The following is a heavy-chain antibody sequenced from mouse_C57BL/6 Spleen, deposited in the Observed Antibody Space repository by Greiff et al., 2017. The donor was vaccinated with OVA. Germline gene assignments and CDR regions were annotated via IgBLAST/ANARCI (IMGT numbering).Heavy chain of an antibody. CDR3: ARRGYYDCDWYFDV. V-gene: IGHV5-6*02. D-gene: IGHD2-4*01. CDR1: GFTFSSYG. J-gene: IGHJ1*03. Sequence: DVMLVESGGDLVKPGGSLKLSCAASGFTFSSYGMSWVRQTPDKRLEWVATISSGGSYTYYPDSVKGRFTISRDNAKNTLYLQMSSLKSEDTAMDYCARRGYYDCDWYFDVWGTGTTVTVSS. CDR2: ISSGGSYT.